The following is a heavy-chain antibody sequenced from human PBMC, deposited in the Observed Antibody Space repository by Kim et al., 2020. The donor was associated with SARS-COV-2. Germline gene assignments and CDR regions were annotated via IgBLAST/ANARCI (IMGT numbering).Heavy chain of an antibody. V-gene: IGHV1-3*01. Sequence: ASVKVSCKASGYTFTSYAMHWVRQASGQRLEWMGWINAGNGNTKYSQKFQGRVTITRDTSASTAYMELSSLRSEDTAVYYCARKLANYYYYGMDVWGQGTTFTVSS. D-gene: IGHD6-13*01. CDR2: INAGNGNT. CDR1: GYTFTSYA. CDR3: ARKLANYYYYGMDV. J-gene: IGHJ6*02.